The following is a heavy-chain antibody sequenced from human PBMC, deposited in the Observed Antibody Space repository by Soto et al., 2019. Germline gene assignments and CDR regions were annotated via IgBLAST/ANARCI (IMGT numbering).Heavy chain of an antibody. CDR2: INHSGST. Sequence: SETLSLTCAVYGGSFSGYYWSWIRQPPGKGLEWIGEINHSGSTNYNPSLKSRVTISVDTSKNQFSLKLSSVTAADTAVYYCARGTKGYYYGSGSPKAAFDYWGQGTLVTVSS. CDR1: GGSFSGYY. J-gene: IGHJ4*02. D-gene: IGHD3-10*01. CDR3: ARGTKGYYYGSGSPKAAFDY. V-gene: IGHV4-34*01.